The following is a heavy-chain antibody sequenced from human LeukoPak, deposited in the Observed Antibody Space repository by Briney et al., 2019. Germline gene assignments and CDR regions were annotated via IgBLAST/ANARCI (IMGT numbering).Heavy chain of an antibody. CDR1: GFTFSSYA. Sequence: PGGSLRLSCAASGFTFSSYAMHWVRQAPGKGLEWVAVISYDGSNKYYADSVKGRFTISRDNSKNTLYLQMNSLRAEDTAVYYCARDGIKRTAAADYWGQGTLVTVSS. J-gene: IGHJ4*02. D-gene: IGHD6-13*01. V-gene: IGHV3-30-3*01. CDR3: ARDGIKRTAAADY. CDR2: ISYDGSNK.